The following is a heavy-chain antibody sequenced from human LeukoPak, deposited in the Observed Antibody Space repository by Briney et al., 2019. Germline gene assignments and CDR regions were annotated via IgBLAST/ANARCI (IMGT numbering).Heavy chain of an antibody. CDR3: ARELSGQYYYMDV. V-gene: IGHV4-59*01. CDR2: IYYSGST. Sequence: SETLSLTCTVSGGSISSYYWSWIRQPPGKGLEWIGYIYYSGSTNYNPSLKSRVTISVDTSKNQFSLKLSSVTAADTAVYYCARELSGQYYYMDVWGKGTTVTVSS. J-gene: IGHJ6*03. CDR1: GGSISSYY.